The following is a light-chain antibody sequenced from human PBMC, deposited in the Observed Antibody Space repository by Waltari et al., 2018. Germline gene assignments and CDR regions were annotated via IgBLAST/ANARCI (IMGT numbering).Light chain of an antibody. CDR1: RSDSGAYAY. CDR3: SSFTSSTTGI. CDR2: EVI. J-gene: IGLJ2*01. V-gene: IGLV2-14*01. Sequence: SALTQPDSVSGSPGQSITISCSGLRSDSGAYAYVSWYQQHPGKAPKVIIYEVINRPSGVSDRFSGSKSGSSASLIISGLQAEDEADYYCSSFTSSTTGIFGGGTKLTVL.